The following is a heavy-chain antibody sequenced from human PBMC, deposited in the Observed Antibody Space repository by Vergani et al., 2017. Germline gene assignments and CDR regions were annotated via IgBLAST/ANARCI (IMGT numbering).Heavy chain of an antibody. CDR2: ISSSGTI. J-gene: IGHJ6*03. CDR1: GFTLSSYE. D-gene: IGHD3-16*01. CDR3: ARDLGGLGHYYYYMDV. V-gene: IGHV3-48*03. Sequence: EVQLVESGGVLVQPGGCLRLSCAASGFTLSSYEMNWVRQAPGKGLEWVSYISSSGTIKYADSVKGRFTISRDNAKNSLYLQMNSLRAEDTAVYYYARDLGGLGHYYYYMDVWGKGTTVIVS.